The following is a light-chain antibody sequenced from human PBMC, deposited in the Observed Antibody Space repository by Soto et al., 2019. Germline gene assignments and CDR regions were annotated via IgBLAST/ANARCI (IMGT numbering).Light chain of an antibody. CDR3: QQYFTSPQT. CDR1: QSVSSSY. V-gene: IGKV3-20*01. J-gene: IGKJ1*01. Sequence: ENVLTQSPGTLSLSPGERATLSCRASQSVSSSYLAWYQQKPGRAPRLLIYGASRRAADIPDRFSGSGSGTDFTLTISRLEPEDFAVYYCQQYFTSPQTFGQGTRW. CDR2: GAS.